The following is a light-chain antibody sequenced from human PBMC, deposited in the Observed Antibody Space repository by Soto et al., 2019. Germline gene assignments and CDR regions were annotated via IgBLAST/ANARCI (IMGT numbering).Light chain of an antibody. CDR2: LGS. CDR1: QSLLHSNGYNY. CDR3: MQALQTPR. V-gene: IGKV2-28*01. Sequence: DIVMTQSPLSLPVTPGEPASISCRSSQSLLHSNGYNYLDWYLQKPGQSPQPLIYLGSNRASGVPDRFSGSGSGTDFTLKISRVEAEDVGVYYCMQALQTPRFGQGTKVDIK. J-gene: IGKJ1*01.